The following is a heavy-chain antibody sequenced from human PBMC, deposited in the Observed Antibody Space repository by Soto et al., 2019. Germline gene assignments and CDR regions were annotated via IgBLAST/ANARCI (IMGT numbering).Heavy chain of an antibody. Sequence: SETLSLTCTVSRGSVSSDSYYWSWIRPPPGKGLEWIGYIYYSGSTKYKPSLKSRVTMSVDTSKNQFSLKVSSATAADTAVYYCARHSNRNYGLYYFDYWGLGALVTVSS. CDR2: IYYSGST. V-gene: IGHV4-61*01. D-gene: IGHD4-4*01. CDR3: ARHSNRNYGLYYFDY. J-gene: IGHJ4*02. CDR1: RGSVSSDSYY.